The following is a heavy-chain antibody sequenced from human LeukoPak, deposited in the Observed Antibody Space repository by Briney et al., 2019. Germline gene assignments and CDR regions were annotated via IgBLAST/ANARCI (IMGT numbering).Heavy chain of an antibody. D-gene: IGHD1-14*01. CDR3: ARDRGDYIRTGTQFDY. V-gene: IGHV4-39*07. Sequence: KPSETLSLTCSVSAVSISSTTYYWGWIRQPPGKGLEWIGSIYYSGRTYYNPSLRSRLTISADTSKNQLSLKLSSVTAADTAVYYCARDRGDYIRTGTQFDYWGQGALVTVSS. CDR1: AVSISSTTYY. CDR2: IYYSGRT. J-gene: IGHJ4*02.